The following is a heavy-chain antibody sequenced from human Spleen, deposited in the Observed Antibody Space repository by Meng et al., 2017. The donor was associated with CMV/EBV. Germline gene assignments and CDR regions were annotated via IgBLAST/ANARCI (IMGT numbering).Heavy chain of an antibody. V-gene: IGHV3-30-3*01. J-gene: IGHJ4*02. D-gene: IGHD3-22*01. CDR1: GFTFSSYA. Sequence: GGSLRLSCAASGFTFSSYAMHWVRQAPGKGLEWVAVISYDGSNKYYADSVKGRFTISRDNSKNTLYLQMNSLRAEDTAVYYCARAPYYDSSGYYLVPYYFDYWGQGTLVTVSS. CDR3: ARAPYYDSSGYYLVPYYFDY. CDR2: ISYDGSNK.